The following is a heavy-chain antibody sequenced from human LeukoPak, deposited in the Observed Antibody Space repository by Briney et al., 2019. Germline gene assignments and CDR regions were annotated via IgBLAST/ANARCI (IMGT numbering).Heavy chain of an antibody. CDR3: ARLGGYSYGSSYYFDY. CDR1: GGSISSSNYY. CDR2: IFYSGNT. V-gene: IGHV4-39*01. J-gene: IGHJ4*02. D-gene: IGHD5-18*01. Sequence: SETLSLPCTVSGGSISSSNYYWGRLRQPPGKGLEWIGNIFYSGNTYYNPSLKSRVTISVDTSKNQFSLRLSSVTAADTAVYYCARLGGYSYGSSYYFDYWGQGTLVTVSS.